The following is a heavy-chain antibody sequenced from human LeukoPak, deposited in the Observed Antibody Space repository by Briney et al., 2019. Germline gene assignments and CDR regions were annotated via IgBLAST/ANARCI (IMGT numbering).Heavy chain of an antibody. CDR2: TYYRGTT. D-gene: IGHD2-15*01. J-gene: IGHJ5*02. CDR1: GGSISSRSFY. Sequence: PSETLSLTCTVSGGSISSRSFYWGWLRHPPGRGLEWSGTTYYRGTTYYNPSLRSRVTISVDTSTNQLSLKLSAVTAADTATYYCARQPTHSDGGSCFPPDHWGQGTLVTVSS. V-gene: IGHV4-39*01. CDR3: ARQPTHSDGGSCFPPDH.